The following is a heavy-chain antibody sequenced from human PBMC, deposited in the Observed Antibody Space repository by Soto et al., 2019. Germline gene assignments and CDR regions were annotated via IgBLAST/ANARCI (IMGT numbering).Heavy chain of an antibody. CDR1: GGSISSYY. D-gene: IGHD3-22*01. V-gene: IGHV4-59*01. J-gene: IGHJ6*02. CDR2: IYYSGST. CDR3: ARDRNYYDSSGYSNYYYYGMDV. Sequence: SETLSLTCTVSGGSISSYYWSWIRQPPGKGLEWIGYIYYSGSTNYNPSLKSRVTISVDMSKNQFSLKLSSVTAADTAVYYCARDRNYYDSSGYSNYYYYGMDVWGQGTTVTVSS.